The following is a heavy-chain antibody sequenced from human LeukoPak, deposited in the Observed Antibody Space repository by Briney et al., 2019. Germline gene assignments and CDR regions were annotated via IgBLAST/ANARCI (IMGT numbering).Heavy chain of an antibody. J-gene: IGHJ5*02. D-gene: IGHD4-23*01. V-gene: IGHV4-39*01. CDR1: GGSINSSDYY. Sequence: SETLSLTCTVSGGSINSSDYYWAWIRQSPGRGLEWIGSIYYSGTTFYSVSLRSRVTISIDSSKNQISLKLRSVNVSDTAVYCARHGGLPAVVEGLDPWGRGFLVTVSS. CDR3: ARHGGLPAVVEGLDP. CDR2: IYYSGTT.